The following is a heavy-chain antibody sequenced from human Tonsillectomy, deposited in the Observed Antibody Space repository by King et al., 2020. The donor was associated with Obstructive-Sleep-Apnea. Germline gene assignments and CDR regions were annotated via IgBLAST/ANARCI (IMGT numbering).Heavy chain of an antibody. J-gene: IGHJ4*02. Sequence: VQLQQWGAGLLKPSETLSLTCAVYGGSFSGHSWSWIRQPPGKGLEWIGVINHSGSTNYNPSLESRVAISLGTSKNQFSLKLSSVTAADTAVYYCARRDDYWGQGTLVTVSS. CDR1: GGSFSGHS. CDR3: ARRDDY. V-gene: IGHV4-34*01. CDR2: INHSGST.